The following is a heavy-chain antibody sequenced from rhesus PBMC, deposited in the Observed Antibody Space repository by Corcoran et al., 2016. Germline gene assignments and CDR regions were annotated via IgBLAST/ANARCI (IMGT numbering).Heavy chain of an antibody. V-gene: IGHV1S9*01. D-gene: IGHD4-29*01. Sequence: QVQLVQSGAEVKKPGASVKLSCQASGYPFTSYYIHWWRQAPGQVLEWMGRIQPSNGKTGDAKKCQGRVTRTRETYTGTAERERGSLRSEDKAVYYCTRRRSSHYGLDAWGQGVVVTVSS. CDR3: TRRRSSHYGLDA. J-gene: IGHJ6*01. CDR1: GYPFTSYY. CDR2: IQPSNGKT.